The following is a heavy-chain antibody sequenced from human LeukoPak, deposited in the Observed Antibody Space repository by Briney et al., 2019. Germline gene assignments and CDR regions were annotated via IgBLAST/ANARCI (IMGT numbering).Heavy chain of an antibody. V-gene: IGHV1-2*06. CDR3: ARESGSYHGNDY. J-gene: IGHJ4*02. CDR2: INPNNGGT. CDR1: GYTFTGYY. Sequence: ASVKVSCKASGYTFTGYYMHWVRQAPGQGLEWMGRINPNNGGTNCAQKFQGRVTMTGDTSISTAYMELNSLRSDDTAMYYRARESGSYHGNDYWGQGTLVTVSS. D-gene: IGHD1-26*01.